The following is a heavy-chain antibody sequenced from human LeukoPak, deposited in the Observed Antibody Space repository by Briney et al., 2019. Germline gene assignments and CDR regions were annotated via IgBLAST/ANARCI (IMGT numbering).Heavy chain of an antibody. CDR2: IIPIFGTA. V-gene: IGHV1-69*13. D-gene: IGHD2-15*01. CDR1: GGTFSSYA. CDR3: ATQPRYCSGGSCYRFDY. J-gene: IGHJ4*02. Sequence: GASVKVSCKASGGTFSSYAISWVRQAPGQGLEWMGGIIPIFGTANYAQKFQGRVTITADESTSTAYMELSSLRSEDTAVYYCATQPRYCSGGSCYRFDYWGQGTLVTVSS.